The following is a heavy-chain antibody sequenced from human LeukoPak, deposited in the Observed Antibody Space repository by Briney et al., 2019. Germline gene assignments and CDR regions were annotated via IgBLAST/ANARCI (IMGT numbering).Heavy chain of an antibody. J-gene: IGHJ5*02. CDR2: IYPGDSDT. Sequence: GASLKFSCKGSGYSFTSYWIGWGRRMPGKGLEWMGIIYPGDSDTSYSPSFKGQVTFSGAKSITTAYLQWSSLKASDTAMYYCARHDRYCSGGSCSGGWFDPWGQGTLVTVSS. V-gene: IGHV5-51*01. D-gene: IGHD2-15*01. CDR1: GYSFTSYW. CDR3: ARHDRYCSGGSCSGGWFDP.